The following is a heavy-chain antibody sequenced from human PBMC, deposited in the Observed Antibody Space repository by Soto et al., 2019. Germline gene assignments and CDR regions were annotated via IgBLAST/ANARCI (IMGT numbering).Heavy chain of an antibody. CDR2: IKQDGSEK. J-gene: IGHJ4*02. CDR1: GFTFSSYW. D-gene: IGHD6-13*01. CDR3: ARDRGAASRIKMFDY. V-gene: IGHV3-7*05. Sequence: GGSLRLSCAASGFTFSSYWMSWVRQAPGKGLEWVANIKQDGSEKYYVDSVKGRFTISRDNAKNSLYLQMNSLRAEDTAVYYCARDRGAASRIKMFDYWGQGTLVTVSS.